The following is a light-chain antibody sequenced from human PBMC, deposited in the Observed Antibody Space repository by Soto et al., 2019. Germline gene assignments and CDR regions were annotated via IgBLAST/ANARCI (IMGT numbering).Light chain of an antibody. CDR1: SSDVGGYNY. Sequence: QSALTQPASVSGSPGQSITISCTGTSSDVGGYNYVSWYQQHPGKAPKLMIYEVINRPSGVSNRFSGSKSGNTASLTISGLQAEDEDDYYCSSYTSSSTWVFGGGTKLTV. V-gene: IGLV2-14*01. J-gene: IGLJ3*02. CDR2: EVI. CDR3: SSYTSSSTWV.